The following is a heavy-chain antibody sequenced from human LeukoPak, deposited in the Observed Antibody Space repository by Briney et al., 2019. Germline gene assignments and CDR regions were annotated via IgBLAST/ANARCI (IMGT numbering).Heavy chain of an antibody. CDR2: ISSSGSTI. CDR1: GFTFSDYY. J-gene: IGHJ4*02. CDR3: ARDSLTMVRGVIT. D-gene: IGHD3-10*01. Sequence: PGGSLRLSCAASGFTFSDYYMSWIRQAPGKGLEWVSYISSSGSTIYYADSVKGRFTISRDNAKNSLYLQMNSLRAEDTAVCYCARDSLTMVRGVITWGQGTLVTVSS. V-gene: IGHV3-11*01.